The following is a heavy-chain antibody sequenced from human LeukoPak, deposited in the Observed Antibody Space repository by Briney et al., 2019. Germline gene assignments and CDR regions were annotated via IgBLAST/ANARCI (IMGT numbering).Heavy chain of an antibody. CDR1: GFTFSTSW. Sequence: PGGSLRLSCATSGFTFSTSWMHWVRQAPGKGLVWVSRINTDGNTRDYAESVKGRFTISRDNAKNTLYLQMNSLRAEDTAIYYCVRDMGYYDKVWGQGTLVTVSS. D-gene: IGHD3-22*01. J-gene: IGHJ4*02. CDR3: VRDMGYYDKV. CDR2: INTDGNTR. V-gene: IGHV3-74*01.